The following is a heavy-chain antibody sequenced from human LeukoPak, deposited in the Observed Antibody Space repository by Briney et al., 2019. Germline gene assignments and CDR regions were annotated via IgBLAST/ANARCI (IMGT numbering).Heavy chain of an antibody. V-gene: IGHV1-2*02. Sequence: ASVKVSCKASGYTFTGYYMHWVRQAPGQGLEWLGWINPHTGDTYHAQEFQGRVTMTSDASVNTAYLQLSRLKSDDTAIYFCARGEAPEDKWGQGTLVTVSS. CDR3: ARGEAPEDK. CDR1: GYTFTGYY. J-gene: IGHJ4*02. CDR2: INPHTGDT.